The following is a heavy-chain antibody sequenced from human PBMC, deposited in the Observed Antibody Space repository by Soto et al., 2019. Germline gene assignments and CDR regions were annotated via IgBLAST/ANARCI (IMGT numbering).Heavy chain of an antibody. J-gene: IGHJ4*02. D-gene: IGHD3-10*01. V-gene: IGHV3-72*01. CDR2: SRNKAYSYIT. CDR1: GFIFHEHD. Sequence: PGGSLRLSCAASGFIFHEHDMHWVRQAPGKGLEWVGRSRNKAYSYITEDDASGKGRFTISRDDSTNSMYLQMNSLKTEDTAVYFCTRGYNKGWYFDAWGQGALVTVSS. CDR3: TRGYNKGWYFDA.